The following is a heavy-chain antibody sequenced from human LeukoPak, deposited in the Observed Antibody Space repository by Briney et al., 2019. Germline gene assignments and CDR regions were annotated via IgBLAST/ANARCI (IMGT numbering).Heavy chain of an antibody. CDR3: ARDLGGYSGYDSYYWFDP. V-gene: IGHV3-21*01. CDR2: ISSSSSYI. J-gene: IGHJ5*02. CDR1: GFTFSSYS. Sequence: GGSLRLSCAASGFTFSSYSMNWVRQAPGKGLEWVSSISSSSSYIYYADSVKGRFTISRDNAKNSLYLQMNSLRAEDTAVYYCARDLGGYSGYDSYYWFDPWGQGTLVTVSS. D-gene: IGHD5-12*01.